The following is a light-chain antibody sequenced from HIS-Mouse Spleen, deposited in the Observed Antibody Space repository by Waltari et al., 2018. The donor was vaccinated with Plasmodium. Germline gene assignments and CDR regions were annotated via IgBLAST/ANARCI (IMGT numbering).Light chain of an antibody. Sequence: QSALTQPASVSGSPGQSLTISCTGTSSDVGSYNLVSSYQQHPGKAPKLMISEGNKRPSWVFNRLPCSKAGHTAPPTISGLPAEDEGYYFCCSIAGSRVVFRGGTKLTVL. V-gene: IGLV2-23*01. J-gene: IGLJ2*01. CDR2: EGN. CDR3: CSIAGSRVV. CDR1: SSDVGSYNL.